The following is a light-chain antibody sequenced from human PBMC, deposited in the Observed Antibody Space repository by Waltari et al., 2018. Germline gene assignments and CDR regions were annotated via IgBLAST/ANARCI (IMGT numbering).Light chain of an antibody. Sequence: EIVLTQSPATLSLSPGERATLSCRACQRVSHYLAWFQQKPGQAPRLLIYEASRRATGIPTRFSGSGSATDFTLTISSLEPEDFAVYYCQQRSNWLFTFGPGTKVEIK. CDR3: QQRSNWLFT. J-gene: IGKJ3*01. V-gene: IGKV3-11*01. CDR2: EAS. CDR1: QRVSHY.